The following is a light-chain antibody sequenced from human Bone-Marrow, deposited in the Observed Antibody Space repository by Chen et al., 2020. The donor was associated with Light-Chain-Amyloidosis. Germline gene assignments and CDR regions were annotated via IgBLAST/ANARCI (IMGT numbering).Light chain of an antibody. CDR1: QSVLYSSNNKNY. CDR2: WAS. CDR3: QQYYSTPFT. J-gene: IGKJ3*01. Sequence: DIVMTQSPDSLAVSLGERATINCMSSQSVLYSSNNKNYLAWYQQKPGQPPELLIYWASTRESGVPDRFSGSGSGTDFTLTISSLQAEDGAVYYCQQYYSTPFTFGPGTKVDIK. V-gene: IGKV4-1*01.